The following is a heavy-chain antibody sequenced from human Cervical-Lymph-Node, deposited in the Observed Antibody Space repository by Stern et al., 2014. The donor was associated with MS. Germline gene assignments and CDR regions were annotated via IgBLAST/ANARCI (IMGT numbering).Heavy chain of an antibody. CDR2: ISWGGGST. Sequence: VQLVESGGGLVQPGRSLRLSCTASGFTFNDHAMHWVRQVPGKGLEWVSGISWGGGSTNYADSVKGRLTISRDNAKNSLYLQLDSLRPEDTAFYYCAKTVRRSYHDPFDMWGQGTMVTVSS. D-gene: IGHD3-16*02. J-gene: IGHJ3*02. CDR3: AKTVRRSYHDPFDM. CDR1: GFTFNDHA. V-gene: IGHV3-9*01.